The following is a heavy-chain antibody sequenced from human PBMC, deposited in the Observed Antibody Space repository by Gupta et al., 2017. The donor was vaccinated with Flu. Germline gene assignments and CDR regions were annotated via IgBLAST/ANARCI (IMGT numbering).Heavy chain of an antibody. J-gene: IGHJ4*02. CDR1: SGYY. V-gene: IGHV4-34*01. D-gene: IGHD5-12*01. CDR3: ARGGRWLHLYYFDY. CDR2: INHSGST. Sequence: SGYYWSWIRQPPGKGLEWIGEINHSGSTNYNPSLKSRVTISVDTSKNQFSLKLSSVTAADTAVYYCARGGRWLHLYYFDYWGQGTLVTVSS.